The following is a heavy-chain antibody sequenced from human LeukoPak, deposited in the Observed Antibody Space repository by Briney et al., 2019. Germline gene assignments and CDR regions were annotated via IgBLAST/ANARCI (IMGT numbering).Heavy chain of an antibody. D-gene: IGHD3-22*01. J-gene: IGHJ4*02. CDR2: IHTSGST. CDR3: ARDVYYYDSSGHRLLDY. V-gene: IGHV4-4*07. CDR1: GGSFSAYY. Sequence: SETLSLTYAVYGGSFSAYYWSWIRQPAGKGLEWIGRIHTSGSTNYNPSLKSRVTMSADTSKNQFSLKLSSVTAADTAVHYCARDVYYYDSSGHRLLDYWGQGTLVTVSS.